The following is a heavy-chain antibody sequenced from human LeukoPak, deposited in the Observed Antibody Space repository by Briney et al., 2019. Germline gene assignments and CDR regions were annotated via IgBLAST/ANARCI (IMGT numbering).Heavy chain of an antibody. CDR1: GDSSNTYY. D-gene: IGHD2-15*01. CDR2: VHTSGTT. CDR3: ARPGQSAWWVYFNY. Sequence: SETLSLTCTVSGDSSNTYYWTWLRQPPGKGLEWIGYVHTSGTTNYNPSLASRVTMSVDTSKNQFSLSLSSVTAADTAVYYCARPGQSAWWVYFNYWGQGILVNVSS. V-gene: IGHV4-4*09. J-gene: IGHJ4*02.